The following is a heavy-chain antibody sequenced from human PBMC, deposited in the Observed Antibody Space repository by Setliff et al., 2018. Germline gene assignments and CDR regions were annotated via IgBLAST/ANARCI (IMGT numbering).Heavy chain of an antibody. D-gene: IGHD4-17*01. CDR2: LYTSGIA. V-gene: IGHV4-4*07. J-gene: IGHJ1*01. CDR3: VRVGREYGDSGGRDAFRN. Sequence: SETLSLTCTVSGGSINNYFWIWIRQPAGKGLEWIGLLYTSGIANYNPSLKSRISMSLDAAKNEIFLKMSSLTAADTARYYCVRVGREYGDSGGRDAFRNWGQGKMVTVSS. CDR1: GGSINNYF.